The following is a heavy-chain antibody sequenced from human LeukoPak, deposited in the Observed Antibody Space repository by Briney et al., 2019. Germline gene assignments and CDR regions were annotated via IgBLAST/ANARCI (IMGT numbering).Heavy chain of an antibody. CDR1: GFRVSVYY. CDR3: ARDRRGDY. J-gene: IGHJ4*02. D-gene: IGHD3-10*01. V-gene: IGHV3-11*06. CDR2: ISSSSSYI. Sequence: GGSLRLSCAASGFRVSVYYTSWIRQAPGKGLEWVSSISSSSSYIYYADSVKGRFTISRDNAKNSLYLQMNSLRAEDTAVYYCARDRRGDYWGQGTLVTVSS.